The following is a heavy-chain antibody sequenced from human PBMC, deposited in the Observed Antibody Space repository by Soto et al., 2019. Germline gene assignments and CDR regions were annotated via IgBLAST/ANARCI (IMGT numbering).Heavy chain of an antibody. CDR1: GFTFSTYA. V-gene: IGHV3-33*01. CDR2: IYFDGTNK. J-gene: IGHJ3*01. D-gene: IGHD6-13*01. CDR3: ARYQDSSPPRAFDL. Sequence: QVQVVESGGGVVQPGRSLRLSCAASGFTFSTYAMHWVRQAPGRGLEWVAIIYFDGTNKYYADSVTGRFTISRDNSKKTLYLQLNSLRAEDTAVYYCARYQDSSPPRAFDLWGQGTMVTVSS.